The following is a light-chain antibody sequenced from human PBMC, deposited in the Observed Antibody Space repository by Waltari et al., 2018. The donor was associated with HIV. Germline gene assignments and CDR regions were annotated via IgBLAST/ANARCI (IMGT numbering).Light chain of an antibody. CDR1: YDDVGGFHF. CDR2: EVS. J-gene: IGLJ2*01. V-gene: IGLV2-14*03. Sequence: QSVLTQPASVSASPGQSISIPCSGTYDDVGGFHFVSWYQQYAGKAPTVILYEVSKRPSGIPGRFSGSKSGNTASLTIAGLQPGDEADYYCSSYMVNNGLVFGGGTRVTVL. CDR3: SSYMVNNGLV.